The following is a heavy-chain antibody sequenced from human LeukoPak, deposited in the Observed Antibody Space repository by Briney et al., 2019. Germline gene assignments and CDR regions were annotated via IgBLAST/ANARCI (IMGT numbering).Heavy chain of an antibody. Sequence: GGSLRLSCAASGFTFSSYGMNWVRQAPGKGLEWVAVISYDGTNTYYADSVKGRFTISRDDSKNTLYLQMDSLRVEDTAVYYWAKAHLVATIMIGLDSWGRDPWSPSPQ. J-gene: IGHJ4*02. CDR3: AKAHLVATIMIGLDS. D-gene: IGHD5-12*01. V-gene: IGHV3-30*18. CDR1: GFTFSSYG. CDR2: ISYDGTNT.